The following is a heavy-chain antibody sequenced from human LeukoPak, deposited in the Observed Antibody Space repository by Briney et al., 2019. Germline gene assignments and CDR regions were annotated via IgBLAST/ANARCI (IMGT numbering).Heavy chain of an antibody. D-gene: IGHD2-15*01. V-gene: IGHV3-48*02. CDR1: GFTFSRFG. CDR2: ISSSSSAI. J-gene: IGHJ4*02. Sequence: GGSLRLSCAASGFTFSRFGMNWVRQAPGKGLEWISYISSSSSAIYYADSVKGRFTISRDNAKNSLYLQMSSLRDEDTAVYYCAQKGGTDHWGQGTLVTVPS. CDR3: AQKGGTDH.